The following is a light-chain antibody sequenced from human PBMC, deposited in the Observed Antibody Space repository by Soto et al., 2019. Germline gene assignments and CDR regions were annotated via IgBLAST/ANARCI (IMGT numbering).Light chain of an antibody. CDR2: GAS. J-gene: IGKJ1*01. Sequence: EIVMTQSPATLSVSPGERATLSCRASQSVSSNLAWYQQKPGQAPRLLMYGASTRATGIPDRFSGSGSGSEFTLSISSLQSEDFGVYYCQQHHSWPPWTFGQGNKVEIK. CDR1: QSVSSN. CDR3: QQHHSWPPWT. V-gene: IGKV3-15*01.